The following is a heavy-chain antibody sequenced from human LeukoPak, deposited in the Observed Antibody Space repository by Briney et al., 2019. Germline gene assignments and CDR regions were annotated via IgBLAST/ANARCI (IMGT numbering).Heavy chain of an antibody. CDR3: ARLGTTFDAFDL. CDR2: IHYSGGT. D-gene: IGHD2/OR15-2a*01. J-gene: IGHJ3*01. V-gene: IGHV4-59*13. CDR1: GGSITGYH. Sequence: SETLSLTCTVSGGSITGYHWGCIRQPPGKGLELMGCIHYSGGTNYNPSLRSRLTISIDSSKNQFSLTLNSATAADTAVYYCARLGTTFDAFDLWGQGTMITVSS.